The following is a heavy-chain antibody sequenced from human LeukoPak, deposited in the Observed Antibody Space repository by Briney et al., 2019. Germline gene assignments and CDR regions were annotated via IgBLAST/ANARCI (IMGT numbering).Heavy chain of an antibody. D-gene: IGHD6-19*01. J-gene: IGHJ3*02. CDR3: AKAESGWETDGFDI. V-gene: IGHV3-30-3*01. Sequence: QTGGSLRLSCAASGFTFSNYAMHWVRQAPGKGLEWVALISYDGSNKYYTDSVKGRFTISRDNSKNTLYMQMNSLRVEDTAVYYCAKAESGWETDGFDIWGQGTMVTVSS. CDR1: GFTFSNYA. CDR2: ISYDGSNK.